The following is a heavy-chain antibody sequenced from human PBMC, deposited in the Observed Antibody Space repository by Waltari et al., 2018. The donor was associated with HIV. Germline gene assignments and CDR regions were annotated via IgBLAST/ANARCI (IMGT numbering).Heavy chain of an antibody. D-gene: IGHD3-22*01. J-gene: IGHJ3*02. V-gene: IGHV1-69*01. CDR3: ARVATGVTMMVVTGEAFDI. CDR2: IIPLHLTV. Sequence: QLQLVQSGTEVKKPGSSVTVSCKASGGTFSNNAFSWVRQAPGQGLEWMGEIIPLHLTVNYAQKFQDRVTISADESTDTAYIELHSLSSDDTAVYYCARVATGVTMMVVTGEAFDIWGQGTLVTVSS. CDR1: GGTFSNNA.